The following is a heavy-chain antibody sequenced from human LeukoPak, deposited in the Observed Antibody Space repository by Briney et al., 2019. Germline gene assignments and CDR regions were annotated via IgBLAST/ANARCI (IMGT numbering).Heavy chain of an antibody. V-gene: IGHV3-74*03. CDR3: ARVHGVTPSY. CDR2: INSDGYSI. J-gene: IGHJ4*02. Sequence: PGGALRLSCAAPGFTFRSYLVHLVRQTPGEGVVWVSRINSDGYSITYADSVKGRFTISRDNAKNTLYLQMNSLRAEDTAVYYCARVHGVTPSYWGQGTLVTVSS. CDR1: GFTFRSYL. D-gene: IGHD2-21*02.